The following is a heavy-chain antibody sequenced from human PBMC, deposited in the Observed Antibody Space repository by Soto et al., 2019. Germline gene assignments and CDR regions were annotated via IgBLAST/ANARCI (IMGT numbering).Heavy chain of an antibody. J-gene: IGHJ4*02. V-gene: IGHV3-7*04. Sequence: GGSLRLSCATSGFTFRSYWMSWVRQAPGKGLEWVANLNQDGSEEQYVDSVKGRFTISRDNSKNTLYLQMNSLRAEDTAVYYCAMDFDYWGQGTLVTVSS. CDR3: AMDFDY. CDR2: LNQDGSEE. CDR1: GFTFRSYW.